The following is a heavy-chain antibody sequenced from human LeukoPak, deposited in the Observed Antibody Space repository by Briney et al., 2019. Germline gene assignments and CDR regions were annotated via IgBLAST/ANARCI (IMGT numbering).Heavy chain of an antibody. CDR2: VSYSGDS. J-gene: IGHJ4*02. Sequence: SETLSLICSVSGGSIITSSYYWRWIRQPPGKGLEWIGNVSYSGDSYYNPSLKSRVTISVDTSENQFSLKLTSVTATDTAVYYCAAIEMAPTNYFDYWGQGMLVTVSS. CDR1: GGSIITSSYY. CDR3: AAIEMAPTNYFDY. D-gene: IGHD5-24*01. V-gene: IGHV4-39*01.